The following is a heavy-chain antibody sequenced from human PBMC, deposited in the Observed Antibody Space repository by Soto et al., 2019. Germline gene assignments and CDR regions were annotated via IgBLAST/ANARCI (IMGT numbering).Heavy chain of an antibody. D-gene: IGHD3-3*01. CDR2: INEDGSEK. Sequence: EVQLVESGGGAVQPGGSLRLSCVVSGFMFTKHWMGWVRQVPGKGLEWLANINEDGSEKNYVDSVKGRFTISRDNAKNSLYLQMSSLRAEDTAVYYCAKGDDFWSGSPYYFDYWGQGTLVTVSS. CDR3: AKGDDFWSGSPYYFDY. V-gene: IGHV3-7*01. J-gene: IGHJ4*02. CDR1: GFMFTKHW.